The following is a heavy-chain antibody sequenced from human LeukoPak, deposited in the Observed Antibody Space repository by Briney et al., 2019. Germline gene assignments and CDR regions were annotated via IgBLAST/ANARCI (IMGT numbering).Heavy chain of an antibody. CDR1: GGSISSYY. CDR2: IYYSGST. CDR3: ARTTEGYCSSASCFGFSYSYYMDV. Sequence: PSETLSLTCAVSGGSISSYYWSWIRQPPGKGLEWIGYIYYSGSTNYNPSLKSRVTISVDTSKNQFSLKLSSVIAADTAVYYCARTTEGYCSSASCFGFSYSYYMDVWGKGTTVTISS. J-gene: IGHJ6*03. V-gene: IGHV4-59*01. D-gene: IGHD2-2*01.